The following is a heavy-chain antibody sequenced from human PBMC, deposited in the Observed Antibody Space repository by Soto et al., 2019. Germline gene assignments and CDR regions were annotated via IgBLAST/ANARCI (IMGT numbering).Heavy chain of an antibody. J-gene: IGHJ1*01. Sequence: AGGSLRLSCAASGFTFNDYGMSWVRQAPGKGLEWVSGVNWNGDTTGYADSVKGRFTISRDDAQNSLYLQMNSLRVEDTALYYCASIVGATGFFVWGKGTLVTVSS. D-gene: IGHD1-26*01. CDR3: ASIVGATGFFV. CDR1: GFTFNDYG. V-gene: IGHV3-20*04. CDR2: VNWNGDTT.